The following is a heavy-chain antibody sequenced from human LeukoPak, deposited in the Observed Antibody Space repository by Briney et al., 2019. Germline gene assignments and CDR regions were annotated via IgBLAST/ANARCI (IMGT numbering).Heavy chain of an antibody. CDR1: GFTFSSYA. Sequence: GGSLRLSCAASGFTFSSYAMSWVRQAPGKGLEWVSRINSDGSSTSYADSVKGRFTISRDNAKNTLYLQMNSLRAEDTAVYYCARDTRGVRGVPFDYWGQGTLVTVSS. D-gene: IGHD3-10*01. J-gene: IGHJ4*02. CDR2: INSDGSST. V-gene: IGHV3-74*01. CDR3: ARDTRGVRGVPFDY.